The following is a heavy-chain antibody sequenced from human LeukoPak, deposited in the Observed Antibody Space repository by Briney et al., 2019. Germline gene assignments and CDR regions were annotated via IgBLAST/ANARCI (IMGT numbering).Heavy chain of an antibody. V-gene: IGHV3-13*01. D-gene: IGHD3-3*01. Sequence: GGSLRLSCAASGFTFSSYDMHWVRQATGKGLEWVSAIGTAGDTYYPGSVKGRFTISRENAKNSLYLQMNSLRAGDTAVYYCARGRGFHTIFGVVKTEFDYWGQGTLVTVSS. CDR3: ARGRGFHTIFGVVKTEFDY. CDR2: IGTAGDT. J-gene: IGHJ4*02. CDR1: GFTFSSYD.